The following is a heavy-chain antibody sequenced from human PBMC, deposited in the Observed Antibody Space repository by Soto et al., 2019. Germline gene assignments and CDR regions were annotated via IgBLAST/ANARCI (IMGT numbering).Heavy chain of an antibody. V-gene: IGHV1-69*01. Sequence: GAPVEASCKASRGTFSSYALSWGRQAPGQRLEWMGGIIPIFGTANYAQKFQGRVTITADESTSTAYMELSSLRSEDTAVYYCARSDRIVVVTAIPIAFDIWRQGTMVTVSS. D-gene: IGHD2-21*02. CDR2: IIPIFGTA. J-gene: IGHJ3*02. CDR3: ARSDRIVVVTAIPIAFDI. CDR1: RGTFSSYA.